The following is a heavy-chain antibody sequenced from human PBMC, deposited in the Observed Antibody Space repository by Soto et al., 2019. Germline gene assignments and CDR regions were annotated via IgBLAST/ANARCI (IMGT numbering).Heavy chain of an antibody. D-gene: IGHD2-8*02. J-gene: IGHJ4*02. CDR3: ARDKITGLIDD. Sequence: PSETLSLTCAVYGGSFSGYYWTWIRQPPGTGLEWIGEINHSGSTNYNPSLKSRVTISVDTSKNQFSLKLTSVTAADTAVYYCARDKITGLIDDWGQATLVSVSS. CDR1: GGSFSGYY. CDR2: INHSGST. V-gene: IGHV4-34*01.